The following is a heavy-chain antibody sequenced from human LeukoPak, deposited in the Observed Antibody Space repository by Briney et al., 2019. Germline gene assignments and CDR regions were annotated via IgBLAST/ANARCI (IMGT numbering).Heavy chain of an antibody. J-gene: IGHJ4*02. CDR2: ISSSSSTI. V-gene: IGHV3-48*01. D-gene: IGHD2-2*01. CDR3: ARGASARQDY. Sequence: GGSLRLSCAASGFTFSSYSMNWVRQAPGKGLEWVSYISSSSSTIYHADSVKGRFTISRDNAKNSLYLQMNSLRAEDTAVYYCARGASARQDYWGQGTLVTVSS. CDR1: GFTFSSYS.